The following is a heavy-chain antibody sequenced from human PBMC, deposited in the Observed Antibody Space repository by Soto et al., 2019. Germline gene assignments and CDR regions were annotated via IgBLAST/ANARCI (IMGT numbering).Heavy chain of an antibody. CDR3: AKGVVVATTYSQH. CDR2: ISYDGSDK. CDR1: GFTFSSYG. Sequence: QVQLVESGGGVVQPGRSLRLSCAASGFTFSSYGMHWVRQAPGKGLEWVAVISYDGSDKYYADSVKGRFTMSRDKSNHTLYLQMDSLRAEDTAVYYCAKGVVVATTYSQHWGQGTLVTVSS. J-gene: IGHJ1*01. D-gene: IGHD2-15*01. V-gene: IGHV3-30*18.